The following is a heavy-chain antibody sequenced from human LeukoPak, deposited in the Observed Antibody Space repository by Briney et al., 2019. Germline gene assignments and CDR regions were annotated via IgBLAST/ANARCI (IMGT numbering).Heavy chain of an antibody. CDR3: ARDYKAVAGSASHFDS. Sequence: GGSLRLSCAASGFTFDDYAMHWVRRAPGKGLEWVSSINWNSDIIVYANSVKGRFTISRDNARNSLYLQMNSLRSEDTAFYYCARDYKAVAGSASHFDSWGQGTLVTVSS. D-gene: IGHD6-19*01. V-gene: IGHV3-9*01. CDR2: INWNSDII. J-gene: IGHJ4*02. CDR1: GFTFDDYA.